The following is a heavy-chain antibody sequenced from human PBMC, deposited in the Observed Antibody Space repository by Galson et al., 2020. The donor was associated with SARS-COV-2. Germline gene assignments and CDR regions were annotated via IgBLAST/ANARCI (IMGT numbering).Heavy chain of an antibody. CDR1: GGSISSGGYY. V-gene: IGHV4-31*03. J-gene: IGHJ5*02. Sequence: ASETLSLTCTVSGGSISSGGYYWSWIRQHPGKGLEWIGYIYYSGSTYHNPSLKSRVTISVDTSKNQFSLKLSSVTAADTAVYYCARDRRELDYDILTGYYKGNWFDPWGQGTLVTVSS. CDR2: IYYSGST. D-gene: IGHD3-9*01. CDR3: ARDRRELDYDILTGYYKGNWFDP.